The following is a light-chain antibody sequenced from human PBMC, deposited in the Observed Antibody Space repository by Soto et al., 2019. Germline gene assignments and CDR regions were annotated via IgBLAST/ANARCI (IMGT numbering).Light chain of an antibody. J-gene: IGKJ1*01. CDR1: QSVSSK. CDR2: GAS. V-gene: IGKV3-15*01. Sequence: EIVMTQSPATLSVSPGERATLSCRASQSVSSKLAWYQQKPGQGPRLLIYGASTRATGIPARFSGSGSGTEFPLTISSLQSEDFAVYYCQPYRTWPRRLGQGTKLEIK. CDR3: QPYRTWPRR.